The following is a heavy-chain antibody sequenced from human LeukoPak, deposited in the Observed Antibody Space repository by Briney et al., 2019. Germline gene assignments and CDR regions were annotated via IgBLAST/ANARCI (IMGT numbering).Heavy chain of an antibody. CDR2: VNPDGSST. CDR1: GFTFSSYW. CDR3: AKGRFLEWLRFDY. J-gene: IGHJ4*02. D-gene: IGHD3-3*01. V-gene: IGHV3-74*01. Sequence: PGGSLRLSCAASGFTFSSYWMHWVRQAPGKGLVWVSRVNPDGSSTAYADSVKGRFTISRDNAKNTLYLQMNSLRAEDTAVYYCAKGRFLEWLRFDYWGQGTLVTVSS.